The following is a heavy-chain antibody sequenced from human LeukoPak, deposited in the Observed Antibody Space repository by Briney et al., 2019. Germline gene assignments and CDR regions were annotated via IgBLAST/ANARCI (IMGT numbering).Heavy chain of an antibody. Sequence: GGSLRLSCEVSGFTFSSYWMTWARHIPGKGLEWVANINRDGSEQHYVESVKGRFTISRDNSRNSLCLQMDSLRVDDTAVYYCAKVGAWELQRVFENWGQGTLVTVSS. CDR3: AKVGAWELQRVFEN. D-gene: IGHD1-26*01. J-gene: IGHJ4*02. CDR1: GFTFSSYW. CDR2: INRDGSEQ. V-gene: IGHV3-7*01.